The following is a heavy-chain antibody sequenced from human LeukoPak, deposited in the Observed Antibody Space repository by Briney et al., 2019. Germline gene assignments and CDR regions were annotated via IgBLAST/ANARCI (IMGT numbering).Heavy chain of an antibody. D-gene: IGHD2-15*01. V-gene: IGHV3-69-1*01. Sequence: GGSLRLSCTASGFTFGDYAMSWVRQAPGKGLEWVSYISSSSTIYYADSVKGRFTISRDNAKNSLYLQMNSLRAEDTAVYYCARDCRGKLLLRQYNWFDPWGQGTLVTVSS. CDR2: ISSSSTI. J-gene: IGHJ5*02. CDR1: GFTFGDYA. CDR3: ARDCRGKLLLRQYNWFDP.